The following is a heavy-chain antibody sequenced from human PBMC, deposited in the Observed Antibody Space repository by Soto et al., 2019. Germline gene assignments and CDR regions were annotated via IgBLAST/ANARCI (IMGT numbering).Heavy chain of an antibody. J-gene: IGHJ6*02. CDR2: IIPIFGTA. CDR3: ARDNRYCSGGSCYPYYYSYYGMDV. CDR1: GGTFSSYA. Sequence: QVQLVQSGAEVKKPGSSVKVSCKASGGTFSSYAISWVRQAPGQGLEWMGGIIPIFGTANYAQKFQGRVTITADDSPSTAYMELSSLRSEDTAVYYCARDNRYCSGGSCYPYYYSYYGMDVWGQGTTVTVSS. D-gene: IGHD2-15*01. V-gene: IGHV1-69*12.